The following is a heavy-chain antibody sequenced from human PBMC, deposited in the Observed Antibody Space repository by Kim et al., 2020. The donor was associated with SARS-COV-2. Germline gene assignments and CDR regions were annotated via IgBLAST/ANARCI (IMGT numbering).Heavy chain of an antibody. Sequence: SVKGRFTITREKSKNKRYLQMNSLRAEDTAVYYCAKEQGYRVREPVIEYWGQGTLVTVSS. J-gene: IGHJ4*02. V-gene: IGHV3-23*01. D-gene: IGHD3-10*01. CDR3: AKEQGYRVREPVIEY.